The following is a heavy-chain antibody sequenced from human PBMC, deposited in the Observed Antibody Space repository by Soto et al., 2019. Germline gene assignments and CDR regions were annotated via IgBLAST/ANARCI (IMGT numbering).Heavy chain of an antibody. CDR1: GGSFRGGY. V-gene: IGHV4-34*01. CDR3: ARIPPEDSSSWYRWFDP. CDR2: INHSGST. J-gene: IGHJ5*02. Sequence: SETLSLTCAVYGGSFRGGYWSWIRQPPGKGLEWIGEINHSGSTNYNPSLKSRVTISVDTSKNQFSLKLRSVTAADTAVYYCARIPPEDSSSWYRWFDPWGQGTLVTVSS. D-gene: IGHD6-13*01.